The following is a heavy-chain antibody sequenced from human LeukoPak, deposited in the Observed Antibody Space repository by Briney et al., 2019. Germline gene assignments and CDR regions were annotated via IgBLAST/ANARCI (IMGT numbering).Heavy chain of an antibody. CDR2: IYYSGST. J-gene: IGHJ4*02. Sequence: ASETLSLTCTVSGGSISSYYWSWIRQPSGMGLEWIGYIYYSGSTNYNPSLKSRVTISVDTSKNQFSLKLSSVTAADTAVYYCARQYSSSWYQDYWGQGTLVTVSS. D-gene: IGHD6-13*01. CDR1: GGSISSYY. CDR3: ARQYSSSWYQDY. V-gene: IGHV4-59*01.